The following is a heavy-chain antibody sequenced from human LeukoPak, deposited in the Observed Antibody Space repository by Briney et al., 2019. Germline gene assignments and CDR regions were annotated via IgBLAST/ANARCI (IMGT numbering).Heavy chain of an antibody. CDR1: GGSISSYY. J-gene: IGHJ5*02. V-gene: IGHV4-59*01. D-gene: IGHD2-21*02. Sequence: SETLSLTCTVSGGSISSYYWSWIRQPPGQGLEWNGYIYYSGSTNYNPSLKSRVTISVDTSQNQFSLKLSSVTAADTAVYYCARVLPAVTASNNWFDPWSQGTLVTVSS. CDR3: ARVLPAVTASNNWFDP. CDR2: IYYSGST.